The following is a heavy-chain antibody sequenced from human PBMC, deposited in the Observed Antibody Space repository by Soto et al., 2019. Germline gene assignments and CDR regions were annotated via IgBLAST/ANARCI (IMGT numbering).Heavy chain of an antibody. D-gene: IGHD3-22*01. J-gene: IGHJ4*02. V-gene: IGHV1-18*01. CDR2: ISAYNGNT. Sequence: QVQLVQSGAEVKKPGASVKVSCKASGYTFTSYGISWVRQAPGQGLEWMGWISAYNGNTNYAQKLKGRVTMTTDTSTSTAYMELRSLRLDDTAVYYCARQDYYDSSGYRADLDYWGQGTLVTVSS. CDR3: ARQDYYDSSGYRADLDY. CDR1: GYTFTSYG.